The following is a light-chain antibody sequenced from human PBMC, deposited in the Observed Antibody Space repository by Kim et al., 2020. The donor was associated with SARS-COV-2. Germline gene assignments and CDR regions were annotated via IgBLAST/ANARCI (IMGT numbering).Light chain of an antibody. J-gene: IGKJ1*01. CDR1: QSVSSN. CDR3: QQYNNSPRT. Sequence: EIVMTQSPVTVSVSPGGRATLSCRASQSVSSNLAWYQQKPGQAPRLLIYGASTRATDIPPRFSGSGSGTEFTLTISSLQSEDFAVYFCQQYNNSPRTFGQGTKVYIK. CDR2: GAS. V-gene: IGKV3-15*01.